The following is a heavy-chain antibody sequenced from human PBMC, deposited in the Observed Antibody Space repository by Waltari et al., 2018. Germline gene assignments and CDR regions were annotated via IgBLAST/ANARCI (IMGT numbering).Heavy chain of an antibody. V-gene: IGHV4-38-2*01. CDR1: GYSISSGYY. CDR2: IYHSGSN. CDR3: ARTPYLHDAFDI. J-gene: IGHJ3*02. D-gene: IGHD3-10*01. Sequence: QVQLQESGPGLVKPSETLSLTCAVSGYSISSGYYWGWIRQPPGKGLEWIGSIYHSGSNYYNPSPKSRVTISVDTSKNQFSLKLSSLTAADTAVYYCARTPYLHDAFDIWGQGTMVTVSS.